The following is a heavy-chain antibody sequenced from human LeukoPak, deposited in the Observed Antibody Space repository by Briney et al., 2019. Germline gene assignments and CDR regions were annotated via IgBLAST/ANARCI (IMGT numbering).Heavy chain of an antibody. D-gene: IGHD5-18*01. CDR2: ISTYDGNA. V-gene: IGHV1-18*01. CDR1: GYTFTSYG. CDR3: ARAPSGFTYGPGDH. J-gene: IGHJ4*02. Sequence: ASVKVSCKASGYTFTSYGISWVRQAPGQGLEWMGWISTYDGNANYAQKLQGRVTMTTDTSTITAYMELRSLRSDDTAVYYCARAPSGFTYGPGDHWGQGTLVTVSS.